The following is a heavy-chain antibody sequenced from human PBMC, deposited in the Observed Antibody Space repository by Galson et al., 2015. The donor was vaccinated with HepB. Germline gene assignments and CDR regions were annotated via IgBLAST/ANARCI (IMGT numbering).Heavy chain of an antibody. Sequence: SLRLSCAASGFTFSFYPMHWVRQAPGKGLEWVAVISYDGSKKYYADSVKGRFTISRDNSKNTLYLQMNSLRTEDTAVYYCASLVGASPGYYWVQGTLVTVSS. CDR2: ISYDGSKK. V-gene: IGHV3-30-3*01. D-gene: IGHD1-26*01. CDR1: GFTFSFYP. J-gene: IGHJ4*02. CDR3: ASLVGASPGYY.